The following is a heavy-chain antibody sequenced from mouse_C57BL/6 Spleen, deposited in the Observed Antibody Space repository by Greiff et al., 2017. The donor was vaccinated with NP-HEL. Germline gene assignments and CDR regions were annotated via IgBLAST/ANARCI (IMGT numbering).Heavy chain of an antibody. Sequence: VKLQQPGAELVRPGSSVKLSCKASGYTFTSYWMDWVKQRPGQGLEWIGNIYPSDSETHYNQKFKDKATLTVDKSSSTAYMQLSSLTSEDSAVYYCARDYGSPWFAYWGQGTLVTVSA. J-gene: IGHJ3*01. CDR3: ARDYGSPWFAY. V-gene: IGHV1-61*01. CDR2: IYPSDSET. D-gene: IGHD1-1*01. CDR1: GYTFTSYW.